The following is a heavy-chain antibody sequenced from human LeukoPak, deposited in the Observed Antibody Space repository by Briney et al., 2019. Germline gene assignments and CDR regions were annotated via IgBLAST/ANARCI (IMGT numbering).Heavy chain of an antibody. CDR3: GKPSAISIFGVVTNWFGP. CDR2: IRSDGSNK. J-gene: IGHJ5*02. CDR1: GFAFSSYG. D-gene: IGHD3-3*01. V-gene: IGHV3-30*02. Sequence: GGSLRLSCAASGFAFSSYGMHWVRQAPGKGLEWVAFIRSDGSNKYYEDSVRGRFTISRDNSKNTLYLQMNSLRPEDTAVYYCGKPSAISIFGVVTNWFGPWGQGTLVTVSS.